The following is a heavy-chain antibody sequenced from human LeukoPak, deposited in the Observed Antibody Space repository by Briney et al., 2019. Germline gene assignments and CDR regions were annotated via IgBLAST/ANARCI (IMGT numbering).Heavy chain of an antibody. Sequence: HSGGSLRLSCAASGFTVSSNYMSWVRQAPGKGLEWVSVIYSGGSTYYADSVKGRFTISRDNPKNTLYLQMNSLRADDTAVYYCARVLTMDMITFGGVIVDEYYFDYWGQGTLVTVSS. V-gene: IGHV3-53*01. CDR1: GFTVSSNY. D-gene: IGHD3-16*02. CDR3: ARVLTMDMITFGGVIVDEYYFDY. J-gene: IGHJ4*02. CDR2: IYSGGST.